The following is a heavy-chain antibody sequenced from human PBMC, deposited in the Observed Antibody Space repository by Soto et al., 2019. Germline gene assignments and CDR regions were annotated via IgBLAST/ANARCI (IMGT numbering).Heavy chain of an antibody. V-gene: IGHV4-34*01. J-gene: IGHJ5*01. Sequence: ETLSLTCAVSGVSFSGHSWTWIRQSPGKGLEWIGDINHSGRVNYSPSLKSRVTISLDTSKNQFSLTLSAVTAADTAMYYCSTRAYDTNGYYRFDPWGQGTLGTVPQ. CDR3: STRAYDTNGYYRFDP. CDR1: GVSFSGHS. D-gene: IGHD3-22*01. CDR2: INHSGRV.